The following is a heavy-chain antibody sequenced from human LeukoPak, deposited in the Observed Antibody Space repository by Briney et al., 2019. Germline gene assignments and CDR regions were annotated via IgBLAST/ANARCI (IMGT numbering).Heavy chain of an antibody. D-gene: IGHD2/OR15-2a*01. V-gene: IGHV4-59*08. CDR2: IYYIGST. CDR1: GGSISSYY. Sequence: SPTLSLTCTVFGGSISSYYCSSIRQPPGEGQGRIVYIYYIGSTKYKPCLKSRVTISADTSKDQFSLKLGAVTAADTAVYYCGRLPFYLGYFDCWGQGGLVTVCS. J-gene: IGHJ4*02. CDR3: GRLPFYLGYFDC.